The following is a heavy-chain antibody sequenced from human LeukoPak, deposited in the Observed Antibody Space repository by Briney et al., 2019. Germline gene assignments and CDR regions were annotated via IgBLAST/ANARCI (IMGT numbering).Heavy chain of an antibody. Sequence: GDSRRLSCAASGFTFTYYGMSWVRQAPGRGLEWVSSINSGGSSTQYADSVKGRFTISRDNSKNTLYLQMNSLRAEDTAVYYCAKDRICNGGNCYYVGNWGEGTLVAVSS. CDR1: GFTFTYYG. CDR3: AKDRICNGGNCYYVGN. V-gene: IGHV3-23*01. J-gene: IGHJ4*02. CDR2: INSGGSST. D-gene: IGHD2-21*02.